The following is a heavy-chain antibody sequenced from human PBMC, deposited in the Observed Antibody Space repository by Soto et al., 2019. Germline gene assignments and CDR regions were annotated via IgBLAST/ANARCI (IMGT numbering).Heavy chain of an antibody. J-gene: IGHJ4*02. V-gene: IGHV1-2*06. Sequence: ASVKVSCKASGYIFTDYYMHWVRQAPGQELGWMGRINPNSGGTNYAQKFQGRVTMTRDTSISTAYTELSSLRSEDTAVYYCAADQVGATGLDYWGQGTLVTVSS. CDR3: AADQVGATGLDY. CDR2: INPNSGGT. D-gene: IGHD1-26*01. CDR1: GYIFTDYY.